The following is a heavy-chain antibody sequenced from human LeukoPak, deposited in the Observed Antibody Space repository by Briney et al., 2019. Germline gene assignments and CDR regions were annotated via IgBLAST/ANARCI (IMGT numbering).Heavy chain of an antibody. Sequence: PGGSLRLSCAASGFTFSSYEMNWVRQVPGKGLEWVSSVSESGAGTYYADSVKGRFTISRDNSKDTLSLQMNSLRAEDTAVYYCAKGKWGLTINNFDVWGQGTMVTVSS. D-gene: IGHD3-9*01. CDR1: GFTFSSYE. V-gene: IGHV3-23*01. CDR2: VSESGAGT. J-gene: IGHJ3*01. CDR3: AKGKWGLTINNFDV.